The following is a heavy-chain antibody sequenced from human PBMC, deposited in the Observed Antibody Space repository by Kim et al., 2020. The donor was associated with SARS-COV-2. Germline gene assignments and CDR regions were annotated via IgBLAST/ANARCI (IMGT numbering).Heavy chain of an antibody. CDR3: VRAVSSAWTLRDWFDP. Sequence: SETLSLTCAVSGVSLSSSNWWSWVRQPPGKGLEWIGEISHSGTTDYNPPLKSRITISVDKSNNQFSLKLTSVTAADTAVYYCVRAVSSAWTLRDWFDPWGQGTLVTISA. CDR1: GVSLSSSNW. D-gene: IGHD6-25*01. CDR2: ISHSGTT. V-gene: IGHV4-4*02. J-gene: IGHJ5*02.